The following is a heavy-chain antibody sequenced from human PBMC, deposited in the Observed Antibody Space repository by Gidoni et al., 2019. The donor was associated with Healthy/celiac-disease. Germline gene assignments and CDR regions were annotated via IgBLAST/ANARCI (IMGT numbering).Heavy chain of an antibody. V-gene: IGHV3-23*01. CDR2: ISGSGGST. CDR1: VFTFSSYA. J-gene: IGHJ6*02. CDR3: AKDSGCGGDCLYYGMDV. D-gene: IGHD2-21*02. Sequence: EVQLLESGGGLVQPGGSLRLSCAASVFTFSSYAMRGVRQAPGKGLEWVSAISGSGGSTYYADSVKGRFTISRDNSKNTRYLQMNSLRAEDTAVYYCAKDSGCGGDCLYYGMDVWGQGTTVTGSS.